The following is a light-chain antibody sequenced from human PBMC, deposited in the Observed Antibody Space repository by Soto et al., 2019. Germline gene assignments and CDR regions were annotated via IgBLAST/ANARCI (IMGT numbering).Light chain of an antibody. J-gene: IGKJ1*01. CDR1: QSVSSY. CDR2: GAS. CDR3: QQSLNPKT. Sequence: IVLTQSPATLSLSPWERATLSCRASQSVSSYLAWYQQKPGQAPRLLIYGASTRATGIPDRFSGSGSGTDFTLTIDRLEPEDFAVYYCQQSLNPKTFGQGTKVDIK. V-gene: IGKV3-11*01.